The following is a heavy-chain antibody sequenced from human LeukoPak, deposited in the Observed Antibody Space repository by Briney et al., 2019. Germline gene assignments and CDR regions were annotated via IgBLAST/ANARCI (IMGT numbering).Heavy chain of an antibody. Sequence: GGSLRLSCAASGFSFSSYEMNWVRQAPGKGLEWVSYISGSGSTIYYADSVKGRFTSSRDNAKNSLHLQMNSLRAEDTAVYYCARDLNGWYGRVDNWGQGTLVTVSS. J-gene: IGHJ4*02. D-gene: IGHD6-19*01. CDR3: ARDLNGWYGRVDN. CDR2: ISGSGSTI. CDR1: GFSFSSYE. V-gene: IGHV3-48*03.